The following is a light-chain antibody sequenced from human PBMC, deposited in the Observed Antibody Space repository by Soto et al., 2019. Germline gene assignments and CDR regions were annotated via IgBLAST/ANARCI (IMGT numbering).Light chain of an antibody. CDR3: QQYNDWPLWT. Sequence: IPMTQSPSSLSASVGVRVTITCRGRQSISSWLAWYQQKPGKAPKLLISAASTRATGIPARFSGSGSGTEFTLTISSLQSEDFAVYYCQQYNDWPLWTFGQGTKV. CDR2: AAS. V-gene: IGKV1-5*01. CDR1: QSISSW. J-gene: IGKJ1*01.